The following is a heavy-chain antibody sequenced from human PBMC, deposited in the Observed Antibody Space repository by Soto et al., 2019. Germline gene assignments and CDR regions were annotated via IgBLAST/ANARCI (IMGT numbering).Heavy chain of an antibody. Sequence: PVWSLRLSCAASRLTFSDYYMSWIRQAPGKGLEWLSYISSSGTTIHYADSVKGRFTISRDNAKNSLFLQMNSLRAEDTAVYYCVARIQLWNRVDFWGQGTLVTVSS. CDR3: VARIQLWNRVDF. CDR2: ISSSGTTI. CDR1: RLTFSDYY. D-gene: IGHD5-18*01. V-gene: IGHV3-11*01. J-gene: IGHJ4*02.